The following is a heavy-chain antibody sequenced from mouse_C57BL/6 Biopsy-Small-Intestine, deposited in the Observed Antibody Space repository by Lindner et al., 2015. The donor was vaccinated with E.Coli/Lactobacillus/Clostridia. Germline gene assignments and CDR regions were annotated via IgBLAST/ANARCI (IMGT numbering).Heavy chain of an antibody. CDR2: IYPRDGST. CDR1: DYTFTTSD. CDR3: ARDGYSDY. Sequence: VQLQESGPELVKPGASVKLSCKTSDYTFTTSDINWVKQRPGQGLEWIGWIYPRDGSTKYNEKFKGKATLTVDTSSSTAYMELHSLTSEDSAVYFCARDGYSDYWGQGTTLTVSS. V-gene: IGHV1-85*01. D-gene: IGHD2-3*01. J-gene: IGHJ2*01.